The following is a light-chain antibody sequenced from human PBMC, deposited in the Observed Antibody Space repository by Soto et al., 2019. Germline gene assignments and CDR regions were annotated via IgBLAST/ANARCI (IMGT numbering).Light chain of an antibody. CDR2: GAS. CDR3: QHYNNWWT. J-gene: IGKJ1*01. V-gene: IGKV3-15*01. CDR1: ESVSSD. Sequence: EKVMTQSPVTLSVSPGERATLSCRASESVSSDVAWYQQKAGQAPRLLIYGASTRAAGIPARFSGSGSGTEFTLTISSLESEDFAVYYCQHYNNWWTFGQGTKVEIK.